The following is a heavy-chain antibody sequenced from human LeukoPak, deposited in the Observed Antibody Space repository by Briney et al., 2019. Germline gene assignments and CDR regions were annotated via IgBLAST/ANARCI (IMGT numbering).Heavy chain of an antibody. J-gene: IGHJ6*02. CDR3: AKAYYYGSGRTPPNYYYYYGMDV. D-gene: IGHD3-10*01. Sequence: GRSLRLSCAASGFTFDDYAMHWVRQAPGKGLEWVSLIGGDGGSTYYADSVKGRFTISRDNSKNSLYLQMNSLRTEDTALYYCAKAYYYGSGRTPPNYYYYYGMDVWGQGTTVTVSS. CDR1: GFTFDDYA. V-gene: IGHV3-43*02. CDR2: IGGDGGST.